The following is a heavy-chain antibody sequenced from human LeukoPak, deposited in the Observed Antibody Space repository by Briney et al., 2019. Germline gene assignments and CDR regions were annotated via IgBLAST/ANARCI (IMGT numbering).Heavy chain of an antibody. CDR3: ARGPAGDYSSRYFDL. CDR2: IYYSGST. Sequence: SETLSLTCTVSGGSISSGGYYWSWIRQHPGKGLEWIGYIYYSGSTYYNPSLESRVTISVDTSKNQFSLKLSSVTAADTAVYYCARGPAGDYSSRYFDLWGRGTLVTVSS. CDR1: GGSISSGGYY. D-gene: IGHD4-17*01. J-gene: IGHJ2*01. V-gene: IGHV4-31*03.